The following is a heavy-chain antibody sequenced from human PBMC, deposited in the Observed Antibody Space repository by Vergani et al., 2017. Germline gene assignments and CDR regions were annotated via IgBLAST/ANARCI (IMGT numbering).Heavy chain of an antibody. D-gene: IGHD4-23*01. Sequence: QLQLQESGPGLVKPSETLSLTCTVSGSSITYGAFYWGWIRQSPGKGLEWIGSIYYSENKFYNPSLESRVTLSIDTTKNQFSLKLKSVTAADTAVYYCARVGSTTTVVTPGGNYYYYGMDVWGQGTTVTVSS. CDR3: ARVGSTTTVVTPGGNYYYYGMDV. CDR1: GSSITYGAFY. CDR2: IYYSENK. J-gene: IGHJ6*02. V-gene: IGHV4-39*01.